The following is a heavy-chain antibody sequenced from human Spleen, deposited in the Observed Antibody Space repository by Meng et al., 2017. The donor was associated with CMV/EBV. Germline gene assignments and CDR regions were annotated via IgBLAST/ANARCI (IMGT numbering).Heavy chain of an antibody. D-gene: IGHD2-2*01. J-gene: IGHJ4*02. Sequence: GESLKISCAASGFTFDDYGMSWVRQAPGKGLEWVAVIWYDGSNKYYADSVKGRFTISRDNSKNTLYLQMNSLRAEDTAVYYCAKDRRGYCSSTSCYEVDYWGQGTLVTVSS. V-gene: IGHV3-33*06. CDR3: AKDRRGYCSSTSCYEVDY. CDR2: IWYDGSNK. CDR1: GFTFDDYG.